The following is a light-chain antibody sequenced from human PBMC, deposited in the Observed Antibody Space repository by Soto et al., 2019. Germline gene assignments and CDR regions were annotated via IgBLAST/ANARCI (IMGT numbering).Light chain of an antibody. CDR1: QSVSTSY. J-gene: IGKJ1*01. CDR3: QQYGSSPRT. CDR2: GAS. V-gene: IGKV3-20*01. Sequence: EIVLTQSPGTLSLSPGERATLSCRASQSVSTSYLAWYQQKPGQAPRLLIYGASRRATGIPDRFSGSGSGTDFTLTSSRLEPEDFAVYYCQQYGSSPRTFGHGTKVEIK.